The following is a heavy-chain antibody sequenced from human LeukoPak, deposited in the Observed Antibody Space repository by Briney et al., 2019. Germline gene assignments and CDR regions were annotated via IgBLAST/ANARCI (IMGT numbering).Heavy chain of an antibody. J-gene: IGHJ4*02. CDR1: GYTFTGYY. V-gene: IGHV1-2*02. CDR3: ARDLLSYSYGCDY. Sequence: ASVKVSCKASGYTFTGYYMHWVRQAPGQGLEWMGWINPNSGGTNYAQKFRGRVTMTRDTSISTAYMELSRLRSDDTAVYYCARDLLSYSYGCDYWGQGTLVTVSS. CDR2: INPNSGGT. D-gene: IGHD5-18*01.